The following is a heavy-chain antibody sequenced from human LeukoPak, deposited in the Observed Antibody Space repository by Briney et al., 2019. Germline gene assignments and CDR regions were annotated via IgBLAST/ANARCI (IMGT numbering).Heavy chain of an antibody. CDR3: ATLGQGSDY. CDR2: IWYDGSNK. V-gene: IGHV3-33*01. CDR1: GFTFSSYG. J-gene: IGHJ4*02. Sequence: GRSLRLSCAASGFTFSSYGMHRVRQAPGKGLDWVAVIWYDGSNKYYADSVKGRFTISRDNSKNTLYPQMNSLRAEDTAVYYCATLGQGSDYWGQGPLVTVSS.